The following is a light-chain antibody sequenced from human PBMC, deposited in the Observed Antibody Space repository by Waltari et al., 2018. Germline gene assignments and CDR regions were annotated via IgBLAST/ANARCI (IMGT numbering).Light chain of an antibody. V-gene: IGKV1-39*01. CDR2: GSS. J-gene: IGKJ2*01. Sequence: DIQMTQSPFSLSASVGDTVTITCRTGQDINTYLNWYQQKAGQVPKLLIYGSSSLQRGVPSRFRGSGSGTEFTLTISSLQREDFATYYCQQSYSIPYTFGQGTNLEIK. CDR3: QQSYSIPYT. CDR1: QDINTY.